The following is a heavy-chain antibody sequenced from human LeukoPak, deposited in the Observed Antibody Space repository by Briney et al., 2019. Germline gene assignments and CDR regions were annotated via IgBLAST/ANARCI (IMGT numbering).Heavy chain of an antibody. J-gene: IGHJ3*01. V-gene: IGHV4-59*01. Sequence: SETLSLTCTVSGGSISSYYWGWIRQPPGKGLEWIGYIYHSGSTNYNPSFKSRVTISVDASKNQFSLELNSVTAADTAVYYCARGVTSSDWGQGTMVTVSS. D-gene: IGHD3-10*01. CDR1: GGSISSYY. CDR2: IYHSGST. CDR3: ARGVTSSD.